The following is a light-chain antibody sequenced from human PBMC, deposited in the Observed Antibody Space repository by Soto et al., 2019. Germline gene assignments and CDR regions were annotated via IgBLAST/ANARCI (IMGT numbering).Light chain of an antibody. V-gene: IGKV3-11*01. Sequence: EIVMTQSATTVSVSPGERASLSCRASQSVGSDLAWYQHKPGQAPRLLIFDASQRATGIPARFRGSGSGTDFTLSISSLEPEDFAVYYCQQRTDRPPWTLGQGTKVDI. J-gene: IGKJ1*01. CDR2: DAS. CDR1: QSVGSD. CDR3: QQRTDRPPWT.